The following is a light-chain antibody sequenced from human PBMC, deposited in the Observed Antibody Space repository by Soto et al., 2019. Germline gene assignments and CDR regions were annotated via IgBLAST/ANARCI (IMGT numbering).Light chain of an antibody. CDR2: EVT. CDR1: SSDIGDYNY. CDR3: SSFADSPVV. J-gene: IGLJ2*01. Sequence: QSVLTQPASVSGSPGQSITISCTGTSSDIGDYNYVSWYQHHPGKAPKLIIYEVTKRPSGVPDSFSGSKSGNTASLTVSGLQAEDEADYYCSSFADSPVVFGGGTKVTVL. V-gene: IGLV2-8*01.